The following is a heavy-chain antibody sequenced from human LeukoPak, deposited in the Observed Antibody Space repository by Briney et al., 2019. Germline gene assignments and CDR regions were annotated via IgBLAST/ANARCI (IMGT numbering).Heavy chain of an antibody. V-gene: IGHV4-38-2*02. CDR2: IYHSCST. CDR3: ASRVGATNPYFDY. CDR1: GYSIRSGYY. Sequence: SETLSLTCTVSGYSIRSGYYGGWIRQPPGEGLEWIGSIYHSCSTYYNPSLNTRFTISVDTSKNLFSLKLSSVTAADTAVYYCASRVGATNPYFDYWGQGTLVTVSS. J-gene: IGHJ4*02. D-gene: IGHD1-26*01.